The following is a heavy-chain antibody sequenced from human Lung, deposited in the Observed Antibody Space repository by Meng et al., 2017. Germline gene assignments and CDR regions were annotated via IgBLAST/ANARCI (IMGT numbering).Heavy chain of an antibody. CDR2: INHSGST. CDR3: ARGPTTMAHDFDY. V-gene: IGHV4-34*01. J-gene: IGHJ4*02. CDR1: GGSFSDYY. D-gene: IGHD4-11*01. Sequence: QVQLQQWGAGLLMRSETLFLTCVVSGGSFSDYYWSWSRQPPEKGLEWIVEINHSGSTNYNPSLESRATISVDTSQNNLSLKLSSVTAADSAVYYCARGPTTMAHDFDYWGQGTLVTVSS.